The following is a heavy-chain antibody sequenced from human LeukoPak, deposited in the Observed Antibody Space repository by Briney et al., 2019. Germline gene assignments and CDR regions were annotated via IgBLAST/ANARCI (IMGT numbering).Heavy chain of an antibody. J-gene: IGHJ3*02. V-gene: IGHV3-72*01. CDR2: ITNKADRYTI. CDR1: GFTFSDHY. D-gene: IGHD1-26*01. CDR3: ADLGAARGFEI. Sequence: GGSLRLSCAASGFTFSDHYMDWVRQAPGKGLEWVALITNKADRYTIKYAASVEGRFTISRDDSKNSLYLQMNSLKTEDTAVYYCADLGAARGFEIWGQGTLVTVSS.